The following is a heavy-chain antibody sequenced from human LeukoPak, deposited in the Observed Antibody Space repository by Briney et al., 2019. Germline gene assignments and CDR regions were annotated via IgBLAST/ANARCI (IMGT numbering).Heavy chain of an antibody. Sequence: ASVKVSCKASGYTFTGYYMHWVRQAPGQGLEWMGWINPNSGGTNYAQKFQGRVTMTRDTSISTAYMELSRLRSDDTAVYYYARDPADIVATPGAFDIWGQGTMVTVSS. J-gene: IGHJ3*02. V-gene: IGHV1-2*02. D-gene: IGHD5-12*01. CDR1: GYTFTGYY. CDR2: INPNSGGT. CDR3: ARDPADIVATPGAFDI.